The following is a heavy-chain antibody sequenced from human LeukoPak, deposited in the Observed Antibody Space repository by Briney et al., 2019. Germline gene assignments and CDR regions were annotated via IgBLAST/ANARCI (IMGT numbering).Heavy chain of an antibody. J-gene: IGHJ4*02. CDR1: GFTFSSYA. V-gene: IGHV3-20*04. CDR2: INWNGGST. CDR3: ARDNGSWFQGGLTIYYFDY. D-gene: IGHD2-15*01. Sequence: GGSLRLSCAASGFTFSSYAMSWVRQAPGKGPEWVSGINWNGGSTGYADSVKGRFTISRDNAKNSLYLQMNSLRAEDTALYYCARDNGSWFQGGLTIYYFDYWGQGTLVTVSS.